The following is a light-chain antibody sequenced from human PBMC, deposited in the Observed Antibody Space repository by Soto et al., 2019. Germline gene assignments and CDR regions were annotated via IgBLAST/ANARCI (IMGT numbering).Light chain of an antibody. CDR3: QQYNSYSWA. CDR1: KSISSW. Sequence: DIQMTQSPSTLSPSVRDRVTITCRASKSISSWLAWYQQKPGKAPKLLIYDASSLESGVPSRFSGSGSGTEFTLTISSLQPDDFATYYCQQYNSYSWAFGQGTKVDIK. J-gene: IGKJ1*01. CDR2: DAS. V-gene: IGKV1-5*01.